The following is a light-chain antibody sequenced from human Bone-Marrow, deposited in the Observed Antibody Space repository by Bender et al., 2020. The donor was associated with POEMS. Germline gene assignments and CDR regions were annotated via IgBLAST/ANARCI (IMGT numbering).Light chain of an antibody. V-gene: IGLV2-14*03. CDR2: DVT. CDR3: QSYDNSLGGWV. Sequence: QSALTQPASVAGSPGQSITISCTGTGSDIGGYNYVSWYQQHAGKGPKLIIYDVTKRPSGVPDRFSGSKSGNTASLTVSGLQAEDEGDYYCQSYDNSLGGWVFGGGTKLTVL. CDR1: GSDIGGYNY. J-gene: IGLJ3*02.